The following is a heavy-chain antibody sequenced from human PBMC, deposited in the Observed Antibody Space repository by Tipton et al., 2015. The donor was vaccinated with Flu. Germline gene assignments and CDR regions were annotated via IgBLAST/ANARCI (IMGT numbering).Heavy chain of an antibody. Sequence: QVQLVQSGGGVVQPGRSLRLSCAASGFTFSSYGMHWVRQAPGKGLEWVAVISYDGSNKYYADSVKGRFTISRDNSKNTLYLQMNSLRAEDTAVYYCAKDYSSSWYGGYYYYYGMDVWGQGTTVTVSS. J-gene: IGHJ6*02. D-gene: IGHD6-13*01. CDR3: AKDYSSSWYGGYYYYYGMDV. CDR2: ISYDGSNK. CDR1: GFTFSSYG. V-gene: IGHV3-30*18.